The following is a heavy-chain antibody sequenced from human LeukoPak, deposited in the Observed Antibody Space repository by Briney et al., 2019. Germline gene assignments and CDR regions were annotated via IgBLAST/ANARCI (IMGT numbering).Heavy chain of an antibody. J-gene: IGHJ4*02. CDR2: IYTSGST. V-gene: IGHV4-61*02. Sequence: SQTLSLTCTVSGGSISSGSYYWSWIRQPAGKGLEWIGRIYTSGSTNYNPSLKSRVTISVDTSKNQFSLKLSSVTAADTAVYYCARAHSSGWYREDYWGQGTLVTVSS. D-gene: IGHD6-19*01. CDR3: ARAHSSGWYREDY. CDR1: GGSISSGSYY.